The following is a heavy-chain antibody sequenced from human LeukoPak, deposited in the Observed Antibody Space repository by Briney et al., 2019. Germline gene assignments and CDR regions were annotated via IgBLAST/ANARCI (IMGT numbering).Heavy chain of an antibody. Sequence: ASVKVSCKASGYTFIGYYMHWVRQAPGQGLEWMGWINPNSGGTKYAQKFQGRVTMTRDTSISTAYMELSRLRSDDTAVYYCARVEVAATRRLGYWGQGTLVTVSS. J-gene: IGHJ4*02. D-gene: IGHD2-15*01. CDR2: INPNSGGT. CDR3: ARVEVAATRRLGY. CDR1: GYTFIGYY. V-gene: IGHV1-2*02.